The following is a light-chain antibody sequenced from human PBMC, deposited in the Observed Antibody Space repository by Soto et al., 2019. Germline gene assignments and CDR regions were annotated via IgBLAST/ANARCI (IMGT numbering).Light chain of an antibody. J-gene: IGKJ1*01. CDR3: QRYNSAPCT. CDR1: QGISNY. V-gene: IGKV1-27*01. Sequence: DIQMTQSPSSLSASVGDRVTITCRASQGISNYLAWYQQKPGKVPKLLIYAASTLQSGVPPRFSGSGSGTDFPLTISSLQPEDVATYYCQRYNSAPCTFGQGTKVEIK. CDR2: AAS.